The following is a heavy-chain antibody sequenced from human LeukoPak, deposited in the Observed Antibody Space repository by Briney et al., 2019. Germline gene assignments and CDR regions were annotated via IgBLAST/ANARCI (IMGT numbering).Heavy chain of an antibody. D-gene: IGHD2-2*01. CDR2: ISSSSSYI. J-gene: IGHJ4*02. Sequence: GGSLRLSCAASGFTFSSYRMNWVRQAPGKGLEWVSSISSSSSYIYYADSVKGRFTISRDNAKNSLYLQMNSLRAEDTAVYYCARAVVPAAMDYWGQGTLVTVSS. CDR1: GFTFSSYR. CDR3: ARAVVPAAMDY. V-gene: IGHV3-21*01.